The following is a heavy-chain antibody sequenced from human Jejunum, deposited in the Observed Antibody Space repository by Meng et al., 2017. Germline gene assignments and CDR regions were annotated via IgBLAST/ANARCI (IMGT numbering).Heavy chain of an antibody. D-gene: IGHD5-12*01. CDR3: AREVGNRSGYYY. CDR1: GGSISSSSYY. J-gene: IGHJ4*02. CDR2: IYYSGIT. V-gene: IGHV4-39*07. Sequence: SETLSLTCTVSGGSISSSSYYWGWIRQPPGKELEWIGSIYYSGITYYNPSLKSRVTISVDTSKNQFSLKVNSVTAADTAVYYCAREVGNRSGYYYWGQGTLVTVSS.